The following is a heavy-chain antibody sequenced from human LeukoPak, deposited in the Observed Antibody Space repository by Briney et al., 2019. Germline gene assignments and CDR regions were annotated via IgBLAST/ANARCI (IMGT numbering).Heavy chain of an antibody. J-gene: IGHJ6*02. CDR3: AKDKTNFYYGMDV. V-gene: IGHV3-30*18. CDR2: LSFDGSNK. Sequence: GRSLRLSCAASGFTFSSYGMHWVRQAPGKGLEWVAVLSFDGSNKDYADSVKGRFTISRDNSKNTLYLQMNRLRAEDTAVYYCAKDKTNFYYGMDVWGQGTTVTVSS. CDR1: GFTFSSYG.